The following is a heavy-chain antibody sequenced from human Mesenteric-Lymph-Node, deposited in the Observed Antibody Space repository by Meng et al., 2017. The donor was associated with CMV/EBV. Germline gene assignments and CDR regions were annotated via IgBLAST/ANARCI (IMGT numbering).Heavy chain of an antibody. CDR1: GFTFRSYW. CDR2: VYGGDGNT. Sequence: GESLKISCAASGFTFRSYWMHWVRQAPGKGLEWVSVVYGGDGNTYYADSVKGRFTISRDNSKKTLYLQMNNLRAEDTAVYYCAKLLGAARRFDFWGQGTLVTVSS. CDR3: AKLLGAARRFDF. V-gene: IGHV3-23*03. J-gene: IGHJ4*02. D-gene: IGHD6-6*01.